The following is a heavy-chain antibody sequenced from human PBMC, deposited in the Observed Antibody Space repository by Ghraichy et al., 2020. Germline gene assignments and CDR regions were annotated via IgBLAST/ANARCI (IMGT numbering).Heavy chain of an antibody. CDR2: ISSSSSTI. CDR3: ASSFSQTYYYGSGSPTPPAD. J-gene: IGHJ4*02. CDR1: GFTFSSYS. V-gene: IGHV3-48*01. D-gene: IGHD3-10*01. Sequence: GGSLRLSCAASGFTFSSYSMNWVRQAPGKGLEWVSYISSSSSTIYYADSVKGRFTISRDNAKNSLYLQMNSLRAEDTAVYYCASSFSQTYYYGSGSPTPPADWGQGTLVTVSS.